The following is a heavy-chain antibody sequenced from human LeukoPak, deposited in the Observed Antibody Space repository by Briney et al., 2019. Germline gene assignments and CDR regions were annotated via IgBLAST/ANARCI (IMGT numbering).Heavy chain of an antibody. Sequence: SQTLSLTCAISGDSVSSNDAVWNWIRQTPSRGLEWLGSTYYRSKWGYDYAAYVQSRIIINPDKSQNEFYLPLNSVTPEDTGVYYCARENTLVRGTRNPFDYWGQGTLVTVSS. J-gene: IGHJ4*02. CDR1: GDSVSSNDAV. CDR2: TYYRSKWGY. D-gene: IGHD3-10*01. V-gene: IGHV6-1*01. CDR3: ARENTLVRGTRNPFDY.